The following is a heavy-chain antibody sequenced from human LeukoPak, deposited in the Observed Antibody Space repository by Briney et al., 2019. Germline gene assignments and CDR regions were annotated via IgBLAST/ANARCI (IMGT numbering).Heavy chain of an antibody. CDR2: MTGNGGTV. Sequence: RPGGSLRLSCAASGFTFDDFGMSWVRQAPGKGLEGVSSMTGNGGTVVYTDSVKGRFTMSRDNSKNTVYLQMNSLRAEDTALYYCTKDPNGNYIGAFDPWGLGTLVTVSS. J-gene: IGHJ5*02. V-gene: IGHV3-23*01. D-gene: IGHD4-17*01. CDR1: GFTFDDFG. CDR3: TKDPNGNYIGAFDP.